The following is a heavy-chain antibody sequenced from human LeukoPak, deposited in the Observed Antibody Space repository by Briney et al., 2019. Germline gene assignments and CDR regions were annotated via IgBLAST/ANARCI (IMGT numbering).Heavy chain of an antibody. V-gene: IGHV4-34*01. Sequence: PSETLSLTCAVYGGSFSGYHWSWIRQPPGKGLEWIGEINHSGSTNYNPSLKSRVTISVDTSKNQFSLKLSSVTAADTAVYYCARAAVGSSGWPFDYWGQGTLVTVSS. D-gene: IGHD6-19*01. CDR1: GGSFSGYH. J-gene: IGHJ4*02. CDR2: INHSGST. CDR3: ARAAVGSSGWPFDY.